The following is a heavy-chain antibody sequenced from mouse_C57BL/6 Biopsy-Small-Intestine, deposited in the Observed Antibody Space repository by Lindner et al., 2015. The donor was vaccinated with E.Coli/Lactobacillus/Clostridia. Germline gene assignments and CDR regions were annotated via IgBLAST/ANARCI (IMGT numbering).Heavy chain of an antibody. Sequence: VQLQESGGDLVKPGGSLKLSCAASGFTFSSYGMSWVRQTPDKRLEWVATISSGGNYTYYPDSVKGRFTISRDNAKNTLFLQMTSLRSEDTAMYYCARPYYYSMDYWGQGTSVTVSS. CDR1: GFTFSSYG. J-gene: IGHJ4*01. V-gene: IGHV5-6*01. CDR2: ISSGGNYT. CDR3: ARPYYYSMDY.